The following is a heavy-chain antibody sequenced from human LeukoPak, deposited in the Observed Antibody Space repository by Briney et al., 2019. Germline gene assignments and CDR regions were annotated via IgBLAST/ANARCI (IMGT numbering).Heavy chain of an antibody. Sequence: SETLSLTCTVSGGSISSSSYYWGWIRQPPGKGLEWIGSIYYSGSTYYNPSLKSRVTISVDTSKNQFSLKLSSVTAADTAVYYCARRYKWLVLPTPGEQSEIWGQGTMVTVSS. V-gene: IGHV4-39*01. CDR3: ARRYKWLVLPTPGEQSEI. CDR1: GGSISSSSYY. J-gene: IGHJ3*02. D-gene: IGHD6-19*01. CDR2: IYYSGST.